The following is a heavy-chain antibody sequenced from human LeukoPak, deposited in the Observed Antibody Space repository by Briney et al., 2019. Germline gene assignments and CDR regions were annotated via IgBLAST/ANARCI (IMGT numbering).Heavy chain of an antibody. V-gene: IGHV1-2*02. CDR2: INPNSGGT. J-gene: IGHJ4*02. D-gene: IGHD4-23*01. CDR3: ASFDPDYGGETSFDY. CDR1: GYTFTVYY. Sequence: AASVKVSCKASGYTFTVYYMHWVRQAPGQGLEWMGWINPNSGGTNYAQKFQGRVTMTRDTSISTAYMELSRLRSDDTAVYYCASFDPDYGGETSFDYWGQGTLVTVSS.